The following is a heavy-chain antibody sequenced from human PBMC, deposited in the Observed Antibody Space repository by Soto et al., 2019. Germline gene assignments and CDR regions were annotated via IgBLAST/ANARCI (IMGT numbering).Heavy chain of an antibody. J-gene: IGHJ3*02. V-gene: IGHV3-23*01. CDR1: GFTFSTSG. Sequence: EVQLLESGGGLVQPGGSLRLSCAASGFTFSTSGMSWVRQAPGKGLEWVSSISSSGDYTNYADSVKGRFTISRDNSKNTLYLQINSLTAEDTAVYYCANHGGFDIWGQGTMVAVSS. D-gene: IGHD4-17*01. CDR2: ISSSGDYT. CDR3: ANHGGFDI.